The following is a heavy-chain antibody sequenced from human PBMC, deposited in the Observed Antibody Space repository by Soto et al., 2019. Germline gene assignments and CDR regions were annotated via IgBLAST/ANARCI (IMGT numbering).Heavy chain of an antibody. CDR2: ILDDGSKK. CDR1: GFTLSNYA. CDR3: AKLGIHDAFDI. Sequence: PGGSLRLSCAASGFTLSNYAMHWVRQAPGKGLEWVTVILDDGSKKYYADSVKGRFTISRDSSKNTLYLQMNTLRAEDTALYYCAKLGIHDAFDIWGQWTMVTVAS. V-gene: IGHV3-30-3*02. J-gene: IGHJ3*02. D-gene: IGHD7-27*01.